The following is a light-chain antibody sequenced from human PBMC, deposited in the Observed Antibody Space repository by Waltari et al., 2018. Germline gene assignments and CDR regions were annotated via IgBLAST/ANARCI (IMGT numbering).Light chain of an antibody. Sequence: VLTQSPGTLSLSPGERATLSCRASQRLTKNYLAWYQQKPGQAPRLLIYGAYSRAAGIPDRVSGSGSGTDFTLTISRLEPEDFAVYYCQQYGSSIMYTFGQGTKLEIK. CDR3: QQYGSSIMYT. CDR1: QRLTKNY. CDR2: GAY. J-gene: IGKJ2*01. V-gene: IGKV3-20*01.